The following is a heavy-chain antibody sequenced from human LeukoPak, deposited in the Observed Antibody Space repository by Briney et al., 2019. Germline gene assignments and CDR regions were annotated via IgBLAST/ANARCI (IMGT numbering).Heavy chain of an antibody. CDR3: ARALFDYVWGSYRYTD. J-gene: IGHJ4*02. Sequence: ASVKVSCKASGYTFTSYDINWVRQATGQGLEWMRWMNPNSGNTGYAQKFQGRVTMTRNTSISTAYMELSSLRSEDTAVYYCARALFDYVWGSYRYTDWGQGTLVSVSS. V-gene: IGHV1-8*01. CDR2: MNPNSGNT. CDR1: GYTFTSYD. D-gene: IGHD3-16*02.